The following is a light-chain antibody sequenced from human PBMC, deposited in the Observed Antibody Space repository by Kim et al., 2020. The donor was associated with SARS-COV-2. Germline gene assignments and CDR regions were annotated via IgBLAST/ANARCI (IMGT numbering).Light chain of an antibody. Sequence: VLTQSPATLSVSPGERATLSCRASQSVSSNLAWYQQKPGRAPRLIMYGASSRATGIPARFSGSGSGTEFSLTISSLQSEDFAVYYCQQYDNWPRTFGQGTKVDIK. CDR3: QQYDNWPRT. J-gene: IGKJ1*01. CDR1: QSVSSN. V-gene: IGKV3-15*01. CDR2: GAS.